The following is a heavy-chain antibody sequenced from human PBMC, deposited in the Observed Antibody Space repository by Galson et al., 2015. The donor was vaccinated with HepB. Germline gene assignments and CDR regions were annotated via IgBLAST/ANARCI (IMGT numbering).Heavy chain of an antibody. CDR3: AQIMGHYSSSRYYYYMDV. CDR2: IDWDDDK. CDR1: GFSLSTSGMR. Sequence: PALVKPTQTLTLTCTFSGFSLSTSGMRVSWIRQPPGKALEWLARIDWDDDKFYSTSLKTRLTISKDTSKNQVVLTMTNMDPVDTATYYCAQIMGHYSSSRYYYYMDVWGKGTTVTVSS. D-gene: IGHD6-6*01. J-gene: IGHJ6*03. V-gene: IGHV2-70*04.